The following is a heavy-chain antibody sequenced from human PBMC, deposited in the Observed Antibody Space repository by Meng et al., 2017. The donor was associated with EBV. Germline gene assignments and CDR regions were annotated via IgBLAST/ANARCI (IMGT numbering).Heavy chain of an antibody. Sequence: QLQLRASGPGPVNPSATLSPTSTVSCDSISSFYYWGWIRQPPGRGPEWIGSVHYTGRTYYSPSLKSRVTVSVDTSKNQFSLRLTSVTAADTAVYYCARPFPSWQSPRLDPFGAWGQGTLVTVAS. V-gene: IGHV4-39*01. CDR1: CDSISSFYY. D-gene: IGHD6-19*01. J-gene: IGHJ5*02. CDR3: ARPFPSWQSPRLDPFGA. CDR2: VHYTGRT.